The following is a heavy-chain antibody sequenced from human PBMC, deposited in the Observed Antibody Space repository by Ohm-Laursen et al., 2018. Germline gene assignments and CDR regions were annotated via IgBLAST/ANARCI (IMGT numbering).Heavy chain of an antibody. J-gene: IGHJ2*01. D-gene: IGHD5-24*01. CDR1: GFTFSSYG. CDR2: IWYDGSNK. CDR3: AKDLKPQFRWYFDL. V-gene: IGHV3-33*06. Sequence: SLRLSCAASGFTFSSYGMHWVRQAPGKGLEWVAVIWYDGSNKYYADSVKGRFTISRDNSKNTLYLQMNSLRAEDTAVYYCAKDLKPQFRWYFDLWGRGTLVTVSS.